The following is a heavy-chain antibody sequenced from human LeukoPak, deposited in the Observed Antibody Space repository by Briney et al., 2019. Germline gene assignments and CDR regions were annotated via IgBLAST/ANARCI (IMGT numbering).Heavy chain of an antibody. D-gene: IGHD4-17*01. CDR1: GFVFSTYG. J-gene: IGHJ3*02. V-gene: IGHV3-33*01. Sequence: GGSLRLSCAASGFVFSTYGMHWVRQAPGKGLEWVAVIWSHGNTKKYADSVTGRFTISRDNSKNTLYLEMNTLRAEDTAVYYCARDDDYDDHNTFDTWGHGTMVTVSS. CDR3: ARDDDYDDHNTFDT. CDR2: IWSHGNTK.